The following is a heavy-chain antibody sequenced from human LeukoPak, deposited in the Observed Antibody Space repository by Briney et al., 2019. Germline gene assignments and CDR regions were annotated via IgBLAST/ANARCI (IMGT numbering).Heavy chain of an antibody. CDR1: GFTFSSYA. D-gene: IGHD3-10*01. J-gene: IGHJ4*02. CDR2: ISGSGGNT. V-gene: IGHV3-23*01. Sequence: GGSLRLSCAASGFTFSSYAMTWVRQAPGKGLEWVSSISGSGGNTYYADSVKGRFTISRDNSKDTLYLQMSSLRAEDTAVYYCAKMKGITMVRGTFDYWGQGTLVTVSS. CDR3: AKMKGITMVRGTFDY.